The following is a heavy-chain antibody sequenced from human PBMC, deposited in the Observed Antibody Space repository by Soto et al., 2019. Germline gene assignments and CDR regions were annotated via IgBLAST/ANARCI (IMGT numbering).Heavy chain of an antibody. D-gene: IGHD3-16*01. Sequence: LGGSLRLSCAASGFTFSSYAMSWVRQAPGKGLEWVSSISSSSSYIYYADSVKGRFTISRDNAKNSLYLQMNSLRAEDTAVYYCARDDHGGYFDYWGQGTLVTVSS. J-gene: IGHJ4*02. CDR1: GFTFSSYA. CDR2: ISSSSSYI. CDR3: ARDDHGGYFDY. V-gene: IGHV3-21*01.